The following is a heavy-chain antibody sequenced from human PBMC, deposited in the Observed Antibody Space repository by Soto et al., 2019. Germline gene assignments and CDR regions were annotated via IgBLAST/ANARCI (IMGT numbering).Heavy chain of an antibody. CDR3: AKDWYPYYDSSGSSYYYGMDV. CDR2: ISYDGSNK. CDR1: GFTFSSYG. Sequence: QVQLVESGGGVVQPGRSLRLSCAASGFTFSSYGMHWVRQAPGKGLEWVAVISYDGSNKYYADSVKGRFTISRDNSKNTLYLHMNSLRAEDTAVYYCAKDWYPYYDSSGSSYYYGMDVWGQGTTVTVSS. V-gene: IGHV3-30*18. J-gene: IGHJ6*02. D-gene: IGHD3-22*01.